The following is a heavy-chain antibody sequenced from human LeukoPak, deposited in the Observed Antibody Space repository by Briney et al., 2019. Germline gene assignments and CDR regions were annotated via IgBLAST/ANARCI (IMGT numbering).Heavy chain of an antibody. CDR2: IYPGDSDT. D-gene: IGHD1/OR15-1a*01. J-gene: IGHJ4*02. V-gene: IGHV5-51*01. CDR3: WSPVATTLRAFDF. CDR1: ADSSTSSW. Sequence: GESLKISCRGLADSSTSSWIGCVRQMPGKGLEWMGIIYPGDSDTRYNSSFQGQVTISADKSSNTAYLLWNSLKDADTAIYHCWSPVATTLRAFDFWGQGTLVTVSS.